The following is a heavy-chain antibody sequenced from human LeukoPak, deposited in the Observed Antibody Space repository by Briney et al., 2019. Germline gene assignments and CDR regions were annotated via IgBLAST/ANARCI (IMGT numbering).Heavy chain of an antibody. J-gene: IGHJ4*02. CDR2: IIPIFGTA. D-gene: IGHD1-1*01. CDR3: ARGTTGTTYYFDY. Sequence: SEKVSCKASGGTFSSYAISWVRQAPGQGLEWMGGIIPIFGTANYAQKFQGRVTITADESTSTAYMELSSLRSGDTAVYYCARGTTGTTYYFDYWGQGTLVTVSS. V-gene: IGHV1-69*13. CDR1: GGTFSSYA.